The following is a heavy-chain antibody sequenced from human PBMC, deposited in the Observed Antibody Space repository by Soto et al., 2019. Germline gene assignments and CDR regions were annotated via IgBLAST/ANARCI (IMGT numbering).Heavy chain of an antibody. CDR1: GGTFSSYT. CDR2: IIPILGIA. J-gene: IGHJ4*02. CDR3: ARGDGYNRY. Sequence: QVQLVQSGAEVKKPGSSVKVSCKASGGTFSSYTISWVRQAPGQGLEWMGRIIPILGIANYAQKFPGRVPITADKSTSTAYMELSSLRSEDTAVYYCARGDGYNRYWGQGTLVTVSS. D-gene: IGHD5-12*01. V-gene: IGHV1-69*02.